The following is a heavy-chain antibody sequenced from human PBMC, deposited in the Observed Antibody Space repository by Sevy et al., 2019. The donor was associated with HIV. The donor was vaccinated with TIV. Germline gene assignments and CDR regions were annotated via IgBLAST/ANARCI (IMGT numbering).Heavy chain of an antibody. D-gene: IGHD3-22*01. J-gene: IGHJ4*02. Sequence: GGSLRLSCAASGFTISSYSMNWVRQAPGKGLEWVSYISRSSSTIYYADSVKGRFTISRDNAKNSLYLQMNSLRDEDTAVYYVARERKMYDSSGYYFHFDYWGQGTLVTVSS. CDR2: ISRSSSTI. CDR3: ARERKMYDSSGYYFHFDY. V-gene: IGHV3-48*02. CDR1: GFTISSYS.